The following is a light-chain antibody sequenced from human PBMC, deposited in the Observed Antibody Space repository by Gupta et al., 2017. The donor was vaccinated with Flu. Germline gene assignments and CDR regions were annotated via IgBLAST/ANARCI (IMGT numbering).Light chain of an antibody. Sequence: EIVLTQSPATLSLSPGERATLSCRASQSVSSYLAWYQQKPGQAPRLLIYDASNRATGIPARFSGSGSGTDSTLTISSLEPEDFAVYYCQQRSNWPLTCGQGTRLEIK. V-gene: IGKV3-11*01. CDR3: QQRSNWPLT. CDR2: DAS. CDR1: QSVSSY. J-gene: IGKJ5*01.